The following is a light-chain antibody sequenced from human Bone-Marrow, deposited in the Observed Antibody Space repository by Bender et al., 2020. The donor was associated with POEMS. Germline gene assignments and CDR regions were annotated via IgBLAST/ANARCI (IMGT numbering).Light chain of an antibody. CDR3: SSYTSSVT. Sequence: QSALTQPRSVSGSPGQSVTISCTGTSSDVGAWNYVSWYQHHPGKAPKLIIYDVSSRPSGVSNRFSGSKSDNTASLTISGLQAEDEAFYYCSSYTSSVTFGGGTKLTVL. CDR2: DVS. CDR1: SSDVGAWNY. V-gene: IGLV2-14*03. J-gene: IGLJ2*01.